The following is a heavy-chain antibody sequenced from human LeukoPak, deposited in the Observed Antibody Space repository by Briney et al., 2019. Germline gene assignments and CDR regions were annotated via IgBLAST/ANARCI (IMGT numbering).Heavy chain of an antibody. D-gene: IGHD1-26*01. V-gene: IGHV3-7*01. CDR1: GFTFSGYW. CDR3: ARVRGTRYFDL. Sequence: GGSLRLSCAASGFTFSGYWMSWVRQAPGKGLEWVASIKQDGSEENHVDSVKGRFTIPRDNAKNSLYLQMNSLRAEDTAVYYCARVRGTRYFDLWGRGTLVTVSS. J-gene: IGHJ2*01. CDR2: IKQDGSEE.